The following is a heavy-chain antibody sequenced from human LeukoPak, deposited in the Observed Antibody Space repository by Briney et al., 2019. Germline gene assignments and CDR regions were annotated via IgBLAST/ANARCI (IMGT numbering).Heavy chain of an antibody. Sequence: AASVKVSCKASGYTFTGYYMHWVRQAPGQGLKWMGWINPNSGGTNYAQKFQGRVTMTRDTSISTAYMELSRLRSDDTAVYYCARRSYGLSYYMDVWGKGTTVTVSS. CDR2: INPNSGGT. J-gene: IGHJ6*03. CDR1: GYTFTGYY. D-gene: IGHD3-10*01. CDR3: ARRSYGLSYYMDV. V-gene: IGHV1-2*02.